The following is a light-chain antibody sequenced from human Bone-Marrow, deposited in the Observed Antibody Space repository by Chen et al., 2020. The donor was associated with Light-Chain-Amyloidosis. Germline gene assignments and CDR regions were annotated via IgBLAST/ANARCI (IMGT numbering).Light chain of an antibody. CDR3: QVWDRSSDRPV. CDR1: NIGSTS. J-gene: IGLJ3*02. CDR2: DDS. V-gene: IGLV3-21*02. Sequence: SYVLTQPSSVSVAPGQTATNACGGNNIGSTSVHWYQQTPGQAPLLVVYDDSDRPSAIPERLSGSNSGNTATLTISRVEAGDEADYYCQVWDRSSDRPVFGGGTKLTVL.